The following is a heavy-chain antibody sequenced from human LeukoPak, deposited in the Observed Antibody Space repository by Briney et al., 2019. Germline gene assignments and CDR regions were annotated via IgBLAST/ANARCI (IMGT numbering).Heavy chain of an antibody. CDR2: INHSGST. Sequence: SETLSLTCAVYGGSFSGYYWSWIRQPPGKGLEWIGEINHSGSTNYNPSLKSRVTISVDTSKNQFSLKLSSVTAADTAVYYCAREEWFPPFDLWGRGTLVTVSS. V-gene: IGHV4-34*01. D-gene: IGHD3-3*01. CDR1: GGSFSGYY. J-gene: IGHJ2*01. CDR3: AREEWFPPFDL.